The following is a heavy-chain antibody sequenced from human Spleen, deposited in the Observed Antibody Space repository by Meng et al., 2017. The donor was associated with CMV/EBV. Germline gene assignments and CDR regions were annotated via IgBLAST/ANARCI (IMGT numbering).Heavy chain of an antibody. CDR3: ATWGLPYYYDSSGYP. V-gene: IGHV3-48*03. CDR2: ISGSGSTI. J-gene: IGHJ4*02. CDR1: GFTFRNYE. Sequence: GGSLRLSCAASGFTFRNYEMDWVRQAPGKGLEWVSHISGSGSTIYYSDSVKGRFTISRDYAKNSLYLLMNSLRADDTAVYYCATWGLPYYYDSSGYPWGQGTLVTVSS. D-gene: IGHD3-22*01.